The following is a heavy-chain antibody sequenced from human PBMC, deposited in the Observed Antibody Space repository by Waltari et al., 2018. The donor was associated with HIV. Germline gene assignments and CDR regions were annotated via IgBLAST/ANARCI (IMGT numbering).Heavy chain of an antibody. CDR1: GLTLSNYE. Sequence: EMQLVESGAALRQPGGSLELSCEVSGLTLSNYEMNWVRQAPGKGLEWVSWISVSGAGTHYADSVKGRFTISRDNAKNSMYLQMSSLRVEDTAVYYCAIIGYYGFDIWGQGTMVTVSS. J-gene: IGHJ3*02. CDR3: AIIGYYGFDI. CDR2: ISVSGAGT. D-gene: IGHD3-22*01. V-gene: IGHV3-48*03.